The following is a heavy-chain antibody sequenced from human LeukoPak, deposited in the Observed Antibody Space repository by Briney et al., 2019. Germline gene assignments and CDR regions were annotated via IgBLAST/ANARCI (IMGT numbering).Heavy chain of an antibody. V-gene: IGHV4-38-2*02. J-gene: IGHJ4*02. Sequence: PSETLSLTCTVSGYSISSAYYWGWSRQPPGRGLEWIGSIYHSGSTYYNPSLKSRVTISVDTSKNQFSLKLSSVTAADTAVYYCARDCSSTSCYTGGFDYWGQGTLVTVSS. D-gene: IGHD2-2*02. CDR1: GYSISSAYY. CDR2: IYHSGST. CDR3: ARDCSSTSCYTGGFDY.